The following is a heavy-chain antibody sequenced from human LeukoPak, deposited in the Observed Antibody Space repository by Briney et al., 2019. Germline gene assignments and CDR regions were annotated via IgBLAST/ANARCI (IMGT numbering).Heavy chain of an antibody. CDR3: ANPLGATVVKSRPDY. Sequence: GRSLRLSCAASGFTFSSYAMSWVRQAPGKGLEWVSAISGSGGSTYYADSVKGRFTNSSDNSKNTLYLQMNSLRAEDTAVYYCANPLGATVVKSRPDYWGQGTLVTVSP. J-gene: IGHJ4*02. CDR2: ISGSGGST. CDR1: GFTFSSYA. V-gene: IGHV3-23*01. D-gene: IGHD4-23*01.